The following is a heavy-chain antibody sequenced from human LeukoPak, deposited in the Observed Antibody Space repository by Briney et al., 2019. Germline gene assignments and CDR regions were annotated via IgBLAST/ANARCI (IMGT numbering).Heavy chain of an antibody. CDR3: ARDRRYCTTTSCYAWPYFYGMDV. V-gene: IGHV3-30*03. D-gene: IGHD2-2*01. CDR1: GYSFINYG. Sequence: GGSLRLSCAASGYSFINYGLHWVRQAPGKGLEWVAVISHDDCDDYYADSVRGRFTISRDRPNNMLYLQMNSLTAADTAVYYCARDRRYCTTTSCYAWPYFYGMDVWGQGTTVIVSS. CDR2: ISHDDCDD. J-gene: IGHJ6*02.